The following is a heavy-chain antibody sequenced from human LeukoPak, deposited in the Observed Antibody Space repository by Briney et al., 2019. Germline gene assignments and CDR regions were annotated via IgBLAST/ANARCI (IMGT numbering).Heavy chain of an antibody. V-gene: IGHV3-23*01. Sequence: GGSLRLSCAASGFPLSRSAMSWVRQAPGKGLEWVSSISGSGSGGSTYYADSVKGRFTISRDNSKNTLYLEMNSLRAEDTAIYYCAKLAHGWYDFTYFDYWGQGTLVTVSS. J-gene: IGHJ4*02. CDR1: GFPLSRSA. CDR3: AKLAHGWYDFTYFDY. CDR2: ISGSGSGGST. D-gene: IGHD6-19*01.